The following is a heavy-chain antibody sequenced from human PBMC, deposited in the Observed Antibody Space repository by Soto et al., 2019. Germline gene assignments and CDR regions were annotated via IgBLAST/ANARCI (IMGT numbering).Heavy chain of an antibody. D-gene: IGHD3-3*01. J-gene: IGHJ5*02. CDR2: IYYSGST. V-gene: IGHV4-31*03. Sequence: QVQLQESGQGLVKPSQTLSLTCTVSGGSISSGDYYWSWIRQHPGKGLEWIGYIYYSGSTYYNPSLKSRVTISVDTSKNQFSLKLSSVTAADTAVYYCARWWSGSRQGFDPWGQGTLVTVSS. CDR3: ARWWSGSRQGFDP. CDR1: GGSISSGDYY.